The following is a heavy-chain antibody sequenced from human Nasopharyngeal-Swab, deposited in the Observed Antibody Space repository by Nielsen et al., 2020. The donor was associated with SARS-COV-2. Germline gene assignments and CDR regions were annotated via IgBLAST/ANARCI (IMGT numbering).Heavy chain of an antibody. CDR3: ARDSPASRGDY. CDR1: GYTFTAFS. Sequence: ASVKVSCKASGYTFTAFSIHWVRHSPGQGLEWVGRIGTNSGGTLYAQRFRGRVTMTRDTSVATAYMELSDLRSDDTGVYYCARDSPASRGDYWGQGTLVTVSS. CDR2: IGTNSGGT. D-gene: IGHD5-24*01. J-gene: IGHJ4*02. V-gene: IGHV1-2*05.